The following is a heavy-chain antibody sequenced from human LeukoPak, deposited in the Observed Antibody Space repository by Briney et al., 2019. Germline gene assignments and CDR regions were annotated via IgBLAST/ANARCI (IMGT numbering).Heavy chain of an antibody. D-gene: IGHD5-18*01. V-gene: IGHV4-4*02. Sequence: SETLSLTCAVSGGSISSSNWWSWVRQPPGKGLEWIGEIYHSGSTNYNPSLKSRVTISVDKSKNQFSLKLSSVTAADTAVYYCASDSYGYDAFDIWGQGTTVTVSS. CDR1: GGSISSSNW. CDR2: IYHSGST. J-gene: IGHJ3*02. CDR3: ASDSYGYDAFDI.